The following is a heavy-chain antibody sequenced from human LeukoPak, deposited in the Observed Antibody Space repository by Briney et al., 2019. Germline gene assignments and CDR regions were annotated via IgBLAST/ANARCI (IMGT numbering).Heavy chain of an antibody. J-gene: IGHJ4*02. CDR2: IYYSGST. CDR1: GVSISSYY. Sequence: SETLSLTCTVSGVSISSYYWSWIRQPPGKGLEWIGYIYYSGSTNYNPSLKSRVTISVDTSKNQFSLKLNSVTAADTAVYYCARINYGDYWGQGTLVTVSS. V-gene: IGHV4-59*08. CDR3: ARINYGDY.